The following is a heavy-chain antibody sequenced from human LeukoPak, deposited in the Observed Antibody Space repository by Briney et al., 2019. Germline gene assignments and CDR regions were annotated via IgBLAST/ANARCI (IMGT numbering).Heavy chain of an antibody. Sequence: GGSLRRSCTVSGFTFSSYAMSWVRQAPGKGLEWVSAISGSGGSTYYADSVKGRFTISRDNSKNTLYLQMNSLRAEDTAVYYCAKAPIAVAMYYFDYWGQGTLVTVSS. V-gene: IGHV3-23*01. D-gene: IGHD6-19*01. J-gene: IGHJ4*02. CDR3: AKAPIAVAMYYFDY. CDR2: ISGSGGST. CDR1: GFTFSSYA.